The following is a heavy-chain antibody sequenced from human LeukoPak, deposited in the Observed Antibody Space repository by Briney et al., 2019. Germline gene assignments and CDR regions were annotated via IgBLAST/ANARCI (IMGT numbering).Heavy chain of an antibody. CDR2: INPNSGRT. CDR3: ARDLGSYPFDY. V-gene: IGHV1-2*06. J-gene: IGHJ4*02. Sequence: ASVKVSCKASGYTFTGYYMHWVRQAPGQGLEWMGRINPNSGRTNYAQMFQGRVTMTRDTSISTAYMELSRLRSDDTAVYYCARDLGSYPFDYWGQGTLVTVSS. CDR1: GYTFTGYY. D-gene: IGHD1-26*01.